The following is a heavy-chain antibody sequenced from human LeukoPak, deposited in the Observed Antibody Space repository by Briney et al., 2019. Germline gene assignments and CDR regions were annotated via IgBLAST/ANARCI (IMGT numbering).Heavy chain of an antibody. V-gene: IGHV3-48*04. CDR2: ISSSRSTI. J-gene: IGHJ6*02. Sequence: PGGSLRLSCAASGFTFSSYSYGMNWVRQAPGKGLEWVSYISSSRSTISYADSVKGRFTISRDNAKSSLYLQMNSLRAEDTAVYYCARDYGSGSYYSGMDVWGQGTTVTVSS. CDR3: ARDYGSGSYYSGMDV. CDR1: GFTFSSYSYG. D-gene: IGHD3-10*01.